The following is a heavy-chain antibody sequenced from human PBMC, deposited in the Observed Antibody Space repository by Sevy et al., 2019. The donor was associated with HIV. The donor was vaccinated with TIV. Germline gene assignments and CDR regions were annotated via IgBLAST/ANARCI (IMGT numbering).Heavy chain of an antibody. CDR1: GFTFSSYA. Sequence: GGSLRLSCAASGFTFSSYAMHWVRQAPGKGLEWVAVISYDGSNKYYADSVKGRFTISRDNSKNTPYLQMNSLRAEDTAVYYCARAPVLRFWEWFYRMDVRGQGTTVTVSS. V-gene: IGHV3-30*04. CDR2: ISYDGSNK. CDR3: ARAPVLRFWEWFYRMDV. D-gene: IGHD3-3*01. J-gene: IGHJ6*02.